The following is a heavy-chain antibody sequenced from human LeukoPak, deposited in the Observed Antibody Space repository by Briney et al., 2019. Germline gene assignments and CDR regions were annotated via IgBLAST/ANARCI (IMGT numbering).Heavy chain of an antibody. CDR3: ARGGKVVVVPAAMDV. CDR1: GYTFTGYY. J-gene: IGHJ6*02. D-gene: IGHD2-2*01. Sequence: ASVKVSCKASGYTFTGYYMHWVRQAPGQGLEWMGWINPNSGGTNYAQKFQGRVTMTRDTSISTAYMELSRLRSGDTAVYYCARGGKVVVVPAAMDVWGQGTTVTVSS. V-gene: IGHV1-2*02. CDR2: INPNSGGT.